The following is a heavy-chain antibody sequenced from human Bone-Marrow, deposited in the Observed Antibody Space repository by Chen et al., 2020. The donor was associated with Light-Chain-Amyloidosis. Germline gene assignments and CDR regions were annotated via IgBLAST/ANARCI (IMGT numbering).Heavy chain of an antibody. D-gene: IGHD5-18*01. CDR3: ARGGGHSYGYLDQ. CDR1: GFTVSSHS. V-gene: IGHV3-53*02. Sequence: EVQLVESGGGVIQPGGSLRLSCVASGFTVSSHSVSWVRQAPGKGREWLSVIFSGGNTHYADSVERRFTISRDNSKSTLYLDMTNLRGEDTAVYYCARGGGHSYGYLDQWGQGTWVTVSP. J-gene: IGHJ4*02. CDR2: IFSGGNT.